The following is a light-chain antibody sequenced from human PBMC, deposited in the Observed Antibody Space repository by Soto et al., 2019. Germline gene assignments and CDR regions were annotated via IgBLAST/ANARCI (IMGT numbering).Light chain of an antibody. CDR3: QQYGSSPLT. CDR2: DAS. Sequence: LVLTHSPGTLSLSPGERATLSCRASQSVSSNYLAWYQQRPGQTPRLLIYDASSRATGIPDRFSGSGSGTDFALIISRLEPEDFAVYYCQQYGSSPLTFGGGTRLEIK. J-gene: IGKJ5*01. V-gene: IGKV3-20*01. CDR1: QSVSSNY.